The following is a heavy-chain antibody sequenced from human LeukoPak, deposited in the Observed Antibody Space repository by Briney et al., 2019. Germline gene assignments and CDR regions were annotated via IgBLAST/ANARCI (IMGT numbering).Heavy chain of an antibody. V-gene: IGHV1-18*01. Sequence: ASVKVSCKASGYTFTSYGISWVRQAPGQGLEWMGWISAYNGNTNYAQKFQGRVTMTTDTSTRTAYMELKSLRSDDTAVYYCARDLLLETFVEYDDGSHYWGQGTLVTVSS. CDR3: ARDLLLETFVEYDDGSHY. CDR1: GYTFTSYG. CDR2: ISAYNGNT. J-gene: IGHJ4*02. D-gene: IGHD3-16*01.